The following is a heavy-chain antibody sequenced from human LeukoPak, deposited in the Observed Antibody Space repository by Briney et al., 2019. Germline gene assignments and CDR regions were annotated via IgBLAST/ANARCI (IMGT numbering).Heavy chain of an antibody. CDR1: GGSISSYY. Sequence: PSETLSLTCTVSGGSISSYYWSWIRQPPGKGLEWIGYIYYSGSTNYNPSLKSRVTISVDTPKNQFSLKLSSVTAADTAVYYCARVEGRFDPWGQGTLVTVSS. CDR3: ARVEGRFDP. CDR2: IYYSGST. J-gene: IGHJ5*02. D-gene: IGHD3-10*01. V-gene: IGHV4-59*01.